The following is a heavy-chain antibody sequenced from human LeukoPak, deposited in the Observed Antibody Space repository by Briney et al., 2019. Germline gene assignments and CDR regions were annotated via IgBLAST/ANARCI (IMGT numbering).Heavy chain of an antibody. CDR3: AKEAVAAAGPFDH. V-gene: IGHV3-21*04. Sequence: GGSLRLSCAASGFTFSSYSMNWVRQAPGKGLEWVSSISSSSSYIYYADSVKGRFTISRDNSKNTLYLQMNSLRAEDTAIYYCAKEAVAAAGPFDHWGQGTLVTVSS. CDR2: ISSSSSYI. J-gene: IGHJ4*02. CDR1: GFTFSSYS. D-gene: IGHD6-13*01.